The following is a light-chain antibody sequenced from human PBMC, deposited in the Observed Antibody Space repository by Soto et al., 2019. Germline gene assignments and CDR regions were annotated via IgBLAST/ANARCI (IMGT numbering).Light chain of an antibody. CDR3: AAWDDNVNGYV. CDR1: SSNIGSNI. V-gene: IGLV1-44*01. Sequence: QLVLTQPPSASGTPGQRVTISSSGSSSNIGSNIVSWYQHLPGTAPKLLIHSNNQRPSGVPDRFSGSKSGTSASLAISGLQSEDEADYYCAAWDDNVNGYVFGTGTKVTVL. CDR2: SNN. J-gene: IGLJ1*01.